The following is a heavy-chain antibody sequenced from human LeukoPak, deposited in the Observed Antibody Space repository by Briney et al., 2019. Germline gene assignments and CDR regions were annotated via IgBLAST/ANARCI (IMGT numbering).Heavy chain of an antibody. CDR2: INPNSGGT. J-gene: IGHJ5*02. Sequence: ASSKVSCKASGYTFTGYYMHWVRQAPGQGIEWMGWINPNSGGTNYAQKFQGRVTMARDTSISTAYMELSRLRSDDTAVYYCARKIARGSFDPWGQGTLVTVSS. D-gene: IGHD3-10*01. CDR3: ARKIARGSFDP. V-gene: IGHV1-2*02. CDR1: GYTFTGYY.